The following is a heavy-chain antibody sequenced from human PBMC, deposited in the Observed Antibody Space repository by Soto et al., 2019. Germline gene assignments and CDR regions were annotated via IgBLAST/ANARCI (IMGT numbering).Heavy chain of an antibody. CDR2: INPNSGGT. CDR1: GYTFTGYY. V-gene: IGHV1-2*02. J-gene: IGHJ4*01. CDR3: ARKARYCSGGSCYSYFDY. D-gene: IGHD2-15*01. Sequence: ASVKVSCKASGYTFTGYYIDWVRQAPGQGLEWMGWINPNSGGTNYAQKFQGRVTMTRDTSIRTAYMELSRLRSDDTAVYYCARKARYCSGGSCYSYFDYWG.